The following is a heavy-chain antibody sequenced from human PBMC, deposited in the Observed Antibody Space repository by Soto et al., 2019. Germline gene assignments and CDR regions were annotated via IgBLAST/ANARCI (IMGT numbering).Heavy chain of an antibody. CDR1: GFSLSTSGVS. V-gene: IGHV2-5*02. Sequence: QITLKESGPTLVKPTQTLTLTCTFSGFSLSTSGVSVGWVRQPPGQALEWLALTYWDDDKRYSPSRNNRVTITKXTXKXXVVLTMTNVDPVDTATYFCVHGQGDYDSYYCGMDVWGQGTTVTVSS. J-gene: IGHJ6*02. CDR3: VHGQGDYDSYYCGMDV. CDR2: TYWDDDK. D-gene: IGHD4-17*01.